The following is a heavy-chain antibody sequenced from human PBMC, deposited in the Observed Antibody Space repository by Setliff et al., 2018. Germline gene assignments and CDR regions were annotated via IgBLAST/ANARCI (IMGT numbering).Heavy chain of an antibody. Sequence: ASVKVSCKASGYTFSDYGITWVRQAPGQGLEWMGIINIDGGSSSYEQNFQGRVTMTRDTSTSTVYLELSSLRSEDTALYSCAASVGGAPYYYGLDVWGQGTTVTVSS. V-gene: IGHV1-46*01. D-gene: IGHD2-15*01. J-gene: IGHJ6*02. CDR2: INIDGGSS. CDR1: GYTFSDYG. CDR3: AASVGGAPYYYGLDV.